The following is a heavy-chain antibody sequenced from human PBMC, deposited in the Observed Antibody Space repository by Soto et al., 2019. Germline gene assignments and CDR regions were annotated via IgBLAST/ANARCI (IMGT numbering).Heavy chain of an antibody. J-gene: IGHJ3*02. CDR2: INAGNGNT. CDR1: GYTFTSYA. D-gene: IGHD6-19*01. V-gene: IGHV1-3*01. CDR3: ARYSGSWYAFDI. Sequence: HVQLVQSGAEVKKPGASVKVSCKASGYTFTSYAMHWVRQAPGQRLEWMGWINAGNGNTKYSQKFQRRVTITRDTSASTAYMELSSLRSEDTAVYYCARYSGSWYAFDIWGQGTMVTVSS.